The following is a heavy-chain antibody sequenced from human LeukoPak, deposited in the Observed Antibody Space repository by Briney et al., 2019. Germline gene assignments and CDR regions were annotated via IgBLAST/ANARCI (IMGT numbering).Heavy chain of an antibody. D-gene: IGHD6-13*01. CDR2: IYYTGST. CDR1: GGSISSYY. V-gene: IGHV4-59*01. CDR3: ARGSEAAPGTFDY. J-gene: IGHJ4*02. Sequence: SETLSLTCTVSGGSISSYYWSWIRQPPGKGLEWIGYIYYTGSTDYNPSLKSRVAISVDTSKNQFSLKLSSVTAADTAVYYCARGSEAAPGTFDYWGQGTLVTVSS.